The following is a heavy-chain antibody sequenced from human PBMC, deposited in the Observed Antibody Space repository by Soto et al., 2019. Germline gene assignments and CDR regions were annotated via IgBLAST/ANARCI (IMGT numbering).Heavy chain of an antibody. J-gene: IGHJ3*02. Sequence: SETLSITCTVSGGSISSSSYYWGWIRQPPGKGLEWIGSIYYSGSTYYNPSLKSRVTISVDTSKNQFSLKLSSVTAADTAVYYCARHLIARYSGYDLDDAFDIWGQGTMVTVS. CDR2: IYYSGST. CDR1: GGSISSSSYY. D-gene: IGHD5-12*01. V-gene: IGHV4-39*01. CDR3: ARHLIARYSGYDLDDAFDI.